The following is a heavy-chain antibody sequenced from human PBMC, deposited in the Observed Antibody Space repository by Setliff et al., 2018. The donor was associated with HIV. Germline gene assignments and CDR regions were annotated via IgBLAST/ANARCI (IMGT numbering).Heavy chain of an antibody. Sequence: PSETLSLTCTVSGGSISSGSYYWSWIRQPAGKGLEWIGRIYTSGSTNYNPSLKSRVTISVDTSKNQFSLKLSSVTAADTAVYYCARDVNYNFWSGYYPSFDYWGQGTLVTVSS. V-gene: IGHV4-61*02. D-gene: IGHD3-3*01. CDR3: ARDVNYNFWSGYYPSFDY. CDR2: IYTSGST. CDR1: GGSISSGSYY. J-gene: IGHJ4*02.